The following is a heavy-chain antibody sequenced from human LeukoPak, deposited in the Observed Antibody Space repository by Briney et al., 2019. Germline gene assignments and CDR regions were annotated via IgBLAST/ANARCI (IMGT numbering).Heavy chain of an antibody. CDR3: ARDRAVAGGSEYFQL. Sequence: SETLSLTCTVSGYSISSGYYWGWIRQPPGKGLEWIGSIYHSGSTYYNPSLKSRVTISVDTSKNQFSLKLSSVTAADTAVYYCARDRAVAGGSEYFQLWGQGTLVTVSS. CDR1: GYSISSGYY. J-gene: IGHJ1*01. D-gene: IGHD6-19*01. CDR2: IYHSGST. V-gene: IGHV4-38-2*02.